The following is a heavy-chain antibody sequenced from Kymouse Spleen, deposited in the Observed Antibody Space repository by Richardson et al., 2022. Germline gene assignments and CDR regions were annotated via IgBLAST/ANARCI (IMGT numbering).Heavy chain of an antibody. CDR2: IYYSGST. CDR3: ASTGTTTWFDP. CDR1: GGSISSSSYY. V-gene: IGHV4-39*01. D-gene: IGHD1-7*01. Sequence: QLQLQESGPGLVKPSETLSLTCTVSGGSISSSSYYWGWIRQPPGKGLEWIGSIYYSGSTYYNPSLKSRVTISVDTSKNQFSLKLSSVTAADTAVYYCASTGTTTWFDPWGQGTLVTVSS. J-gene: IGHJ5*02.